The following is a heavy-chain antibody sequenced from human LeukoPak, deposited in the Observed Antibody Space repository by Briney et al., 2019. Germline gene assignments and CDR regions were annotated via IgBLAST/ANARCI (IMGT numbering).Heavy chain of an antibody. CDR3: TTRIRVKRWLQLEVDY. CDR1: GFTFSGSA. CDR2: IRSKANSYAT. D-gene: IGHD5-24*01. V-gene: IGHV3-73*01. J-gene: IGHJ4*02. Sequence: GGSLRLSCAASGFTFSGSAMHWVRQASGKGLEWVGRIRSKANSYATAYAAPVKGRFTISRDDSKNTLYLQMNSLKTEDTAVYYCTTRIRVKRWLQLEVDYWGQGTLVTVSS.